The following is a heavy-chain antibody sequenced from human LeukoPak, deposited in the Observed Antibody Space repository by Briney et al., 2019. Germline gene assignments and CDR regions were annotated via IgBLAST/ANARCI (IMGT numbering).Heavy chain of an antibody. Sequence: ASVKVSCKASGYTFTSYYMHWVRQAPGQGLEWMGIINPSGGSTSYAQKFQGRVTMTRDTSTSTVYMELSSLRSEDTAVYYCARDIAAAGTRSAFDIWGQGTMVTVSS. CDR3: ARDIAAAGTRSAFDI. CDR2: INPSGGST. V-gene: IGHV1-46*01. CDR1: GYTFTSYY. D-gene: IGHD6-13*01. J-gene: IGHJ3*02.